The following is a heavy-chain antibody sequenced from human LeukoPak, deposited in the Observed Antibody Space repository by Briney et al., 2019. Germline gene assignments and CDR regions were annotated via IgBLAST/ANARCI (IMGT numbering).Heavy chain of an antibody. J-gene: IGHJ4*02. CDR3: ARDLGYSSGPNY. CDR1: GFTFSSYA. V-gene: IGHV3-21*01. D-gene: IGHD6-19*01. CDR2: ISGGSSFT. Sequence: GGSLRLSCAASGFTFSSYAMSWVRQAPGKGLEWVSYISGGSSFTYYVDSVKGRFTISRDNAKNSLYLQMNSLRAEDTAVYYCARDLGYSSGPNYWGRGTRVTVSS.